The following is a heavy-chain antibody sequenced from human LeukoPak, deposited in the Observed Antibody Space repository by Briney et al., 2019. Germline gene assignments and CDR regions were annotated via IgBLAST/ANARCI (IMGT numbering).Heavy chain of an antibody. V-gene: IGHV3-7*01. CDR2: IKQDGSEK. CDR1: GFTFSSYW. D-gene: IGHD3-22*01. Sequence: GGSLRLSCAASGFTFSSYWMSWVRQAPGKGLEWVANIKQDGSEKYYVDSVKGRSTISRDNAKNSLYLQMNSLRAEDTAVYYCARVYFQYYYDSSGQNDYWGQGILVTVSS. CDR3: ARVYFQYYYDSSGQNDY. J-gene: IGHJ4*02.